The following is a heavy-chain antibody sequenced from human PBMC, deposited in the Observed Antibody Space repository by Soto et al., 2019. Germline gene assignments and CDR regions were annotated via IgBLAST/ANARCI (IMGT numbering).Heavy chain of an antibody. V-gene: IGHV4-30-4*01. CDR3: ARVGLYCSGGSCYPGPFDY. D-gene: IGHD2-15*01. CDR2: IYYSGST. CDR1: GGSISSGDYY. Sequence: SETLSLTCTVSGGSISSGDYYWSWIRQPPGKGLEWIGYIYYSGSTYYNPSLKSRVTISVDTSKNQFSLKLSSVTAADTAVYYCARVGLYCSGGSCYPGPFDYWGQGTLVTVSS. J-gene: IGHJ4*02.